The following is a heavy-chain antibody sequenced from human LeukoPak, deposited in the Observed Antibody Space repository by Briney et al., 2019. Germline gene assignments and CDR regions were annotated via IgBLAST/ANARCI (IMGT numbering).Heavy chain of an antibody. Sequence: PSETLSLTCAVYGGSFSGYYWSWIRQSPGKGLEWIGYIDYSGSAYYNPSFKSRVTISVDTAKSQFSLDLRSVTAADTAVYYCARDAWNGNSPLDYWGQGTLVTVSS. V-gene: IGHV4-34*11. D-gene: IGHD4-23*01. CDR1: GGSFSGYY. J-gene: IGHJ4*02. CDR3: ARDAWNGNSPLDY. CDR2: IDYSGSA.